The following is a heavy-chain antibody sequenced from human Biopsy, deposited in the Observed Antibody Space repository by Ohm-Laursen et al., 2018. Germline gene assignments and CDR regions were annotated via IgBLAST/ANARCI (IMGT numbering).Heavy chain of an antibody. CDR2: IYYSVMT. V-gene: IGHV4-59*02. CDR3: ARDSGILNYGNFKYYHYCGMDV. J-gene: IGHJ6*02. D-gene: IGHD4-11*01. Sequence: PGTLSLTCAVSGDSVTKYYWSWIRQPPGKGLEWIGHIYYSVMTNYNPSLQSRVSISVDTSRNRVSLTLSSVTAADTAVYYCARDSGILNYGNFKYYHYCGMDVWGQGTKVTVSS. CDR1: GDSVTKYY.